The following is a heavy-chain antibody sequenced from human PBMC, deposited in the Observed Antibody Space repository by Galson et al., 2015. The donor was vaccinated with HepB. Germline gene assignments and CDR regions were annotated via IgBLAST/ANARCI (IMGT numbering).Heavy chain of an antibody. V-gene: IGHV3-23*01. D-gene: IGHD5-24*01. CDR1: GFTFSSYA. Sequence: SLRLSCAASGFTFSSYAMSWVRQAPGKGLEWVSAISGSGGSTYYADSVKGRFTISRDNSKNTLYLQMNSLRAEDTAVYYCAKPLVAKITEGWYFDLWGRGTLVTVSS. CDR3: AKPLVAKITEGWYFDL. J-gene: IGHJ2*01. CDR2: ISGSGGST.